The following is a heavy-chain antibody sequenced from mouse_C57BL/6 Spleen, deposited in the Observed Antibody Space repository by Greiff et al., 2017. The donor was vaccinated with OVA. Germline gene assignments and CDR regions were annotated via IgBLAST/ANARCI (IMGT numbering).Heavy chain of an antibody. J-gene: IGHJ1*03. CDR3: ARVGYFDV. V-gene: IGHV5-9*01. Sequence: EVMLVESGGGLVKPGGSLKLSCAASGFTFSSYTMSWVRQTPEKRLEWVATISGGGGNTYYPDSVKGRFTISRDNTKNTLYLQMSSLRSEDTAWYYCARVGYFDVWGTGTTVTVSS. CDR2: ISGGGGNT. CDR1: GFTFSSYT.